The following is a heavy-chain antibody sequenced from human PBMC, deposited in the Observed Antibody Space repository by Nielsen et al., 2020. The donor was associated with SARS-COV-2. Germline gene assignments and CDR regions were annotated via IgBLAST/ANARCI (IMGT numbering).Heavy chain of an antibody. CDR2: ISGSGGST. CDR3: VKDDEYSSYLIQD. CDR1: GFTFSSYW. J-gene: IGHJ4*02. D-gene: IGHD6-6*01. Sequence: GESLKISCAASGFTFSSYWMSWVRQAPGKGLEWVSAISGSGGSTYYADSVKGRFTISRDNSKNTLYLQMSSLRAEDTAVYYCVKDDEYSSYLIQDWGQGTLVTVSS. V-gene: IGHV3-23*01.